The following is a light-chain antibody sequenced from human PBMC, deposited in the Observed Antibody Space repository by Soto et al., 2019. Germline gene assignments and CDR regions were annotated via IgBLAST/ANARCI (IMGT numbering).Light chain of an antibody. V-gene: IGKV4-1*01. J-gene: IGKJ3*01. CDR1: QSVLHSSNNKNY. CDR2: WAS. Sequence: DIVMTQSPDSLAGSLGERATTNCKSSQSVLHSSNNKNYLTWYQQKPGQPPKLLIYWASTRESGVPDRFSGSGSGTDFTLTISSLQAEDVAVYYCQQYYSTPITFGPGTKVDIK. CDR3: QQYYSTPIT.